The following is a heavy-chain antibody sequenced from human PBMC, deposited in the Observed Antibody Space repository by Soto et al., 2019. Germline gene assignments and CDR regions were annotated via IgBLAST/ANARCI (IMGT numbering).Heavy chain of an antibody. V-gene: IGHV1-69*01. Sequence: QLQLVQSGAEVREPGSSVNVSCKASGGTFSSYTVIWVRQAPGQGLEWMGGITPTLYIAKYAEKFQGRVTITADESTSTVNMHLSSLRSEDTAVYFCARGYYSGSNPSSFDYWGQGTLVAVSS. CDR1: GGTFSSYT. J-gene: IGHJ4*02. CDR3: ARGYYSGSNPSSFDY. D-gene: IGHD1-26*01. CDR2: ITPTLYIA.